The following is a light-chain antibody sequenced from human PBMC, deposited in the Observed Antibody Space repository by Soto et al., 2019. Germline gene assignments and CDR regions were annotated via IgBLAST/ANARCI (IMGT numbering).Light chain of an antibody. CDR1: QSVSSSY. J-gene: IGKJ1*01. CDR2: GAS. V-gene: IGKV3-20*01. CDR3: QQYNTYAPERT. Sequence: EIVLTQSPGTLSLSPGERATLSCRASQSVSSSYLAWYQQKPGQAPRLLIYGASSRATGISDRFSGSGSGTDFTVTISRLEPEDFATYYCQQYNTYAPERTFGQGTKVEVK.